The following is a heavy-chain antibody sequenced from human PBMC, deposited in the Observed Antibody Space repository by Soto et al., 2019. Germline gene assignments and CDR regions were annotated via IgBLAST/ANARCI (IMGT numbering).Heavy chain of an antibody. J-gene: IGHJ4*02. CDR1: GFTFSSHA. Sequence: GGPLRLSCAAPGFTFSSHAMSWVRQAPGKGLEWVSAISGSGGSTYSADSVKGRFTISRDNSKNTLYLQMISLRAEDTAVYYCVKAVFTIFEGEFDYWGQGTQVTVSS. CDR2: ISGSGGST. D-gene: IGHD3-3*01. CDR3: VKAVFTIFEGEFDY. V-gene: IGHV3-23*01.